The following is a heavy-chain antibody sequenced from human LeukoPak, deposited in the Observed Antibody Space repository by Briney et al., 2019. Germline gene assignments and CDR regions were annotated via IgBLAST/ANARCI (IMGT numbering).Heavy chain of an antibody. CDR2: IKEDGTVK. CDR3: VGGAARDS. D-gene: IGHD2-15*01. J-gene: IGHJ4*02. V-gene: IGHV3-7*04. Sequence: GSLRLSCAASGITFSNYWMNWVRQAPGKGLEWVANIKEDGTVKCYADSVKGRFTISRDNAKNSLYLQMNSLRVEDTALYYCVGGAARDSWGQGTLVTVSS. CDR1: GITFSNYW.